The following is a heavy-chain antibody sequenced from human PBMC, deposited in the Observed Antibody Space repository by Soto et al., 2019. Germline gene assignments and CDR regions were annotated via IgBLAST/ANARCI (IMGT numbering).Heavy chain of an antibody. CDR1: GFTFNTYA. D-gene: IGHD3-10*01. Sequence: QVHLEESGGGVVHPARSLRLSCAASGFTFNTYAVHWVRQAPGKGLEWVAVVSSDGSNKYYSDSVKGRFSISRDNSNNTLSLQVNSLRTEATAVYYCARGAITVLRGVDYWGRGTLVTVSS. CDR2: VSSDGSNK. V-gene: IGHV3-30*04. J-gene: IGHJ4*02. CDR3: ARGAITVLRGVDY.